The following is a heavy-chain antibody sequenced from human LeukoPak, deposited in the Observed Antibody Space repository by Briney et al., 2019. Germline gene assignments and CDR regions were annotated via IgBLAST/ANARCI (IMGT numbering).Heavy chain of an antibody. CDR2: INHSGST. CDR1: GGSFSGYY. V-gene: IGHV4-34*01. Sequence: PLETLSLTCAVYGGSFSGYYWSWIRQPPGKGLEWIGEINHSGSTNYNPSLKSRVTISVDTSKNQFSLELSSVTAADTAVYYCARVRSSSRLSNWGQGTLVTVSS. CDR3: ARVRSSSRLSN. D-gene: IGHD6-6*01. J-gene: IGHJ4*02.